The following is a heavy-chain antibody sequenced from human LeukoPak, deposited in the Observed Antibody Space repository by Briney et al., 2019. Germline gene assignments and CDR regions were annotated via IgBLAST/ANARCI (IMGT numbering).Heavy chain of an antibody. CDR3: VRAYSPGGENYFDY. CDR2: IYYSGNT. Sequence: KTSETLSLTCFVSGGSISGHYWSWIRQPPGKGLEWIGTIYYSGNTNYNPSLKSRVTISADTSKNQLSLKVNSVTAADTAVYFCVRAYSPGGENYFDYWGQGTLVTVSS. CDR1: GGSISGHY. D-gene: IGHD1-14*01. V-gene: IGHV4-59*11. J-gene: IGHJ4*02.